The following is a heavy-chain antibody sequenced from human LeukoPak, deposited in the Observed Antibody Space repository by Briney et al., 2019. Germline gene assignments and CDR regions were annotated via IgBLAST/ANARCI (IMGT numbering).Heavy chain of an antibody. V-gene: IGHV3-7*01. Sequence: GGSLRLSCAASGFTFSSYWMSWVRQAPGKGLEWVANIKQDGSEKYYVDSVKGRFTISRDNAKNSLYLQMNSLRAEDTAVYYCARGKGYDILTGYHPPVWDYWGQGTLVTVSS. CDR3: ARGKGYDILTGYHPPVWDY. CDR2: IKQDGSEK. J-gene: IGHJ4*02. D-gene: IGHD3-9*01. CDR1: GFTFSSYW.